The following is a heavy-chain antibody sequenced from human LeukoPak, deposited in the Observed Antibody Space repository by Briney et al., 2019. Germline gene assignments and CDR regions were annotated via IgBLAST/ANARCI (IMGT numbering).Heavy chain of an antibody. V-gene: IGHV4-59*01. J-gene: IGHJ4*02. CDR3: ARHEKSSGWYYDY. D-gene: IGHD6-19*01. CDR2: IYGSGST. CDR1: GGSISSYY. Sequence: SETLSLTCTVSGGSISSYYWSWIRQPPGKGLEWIGHIYGSGSTNYNPSLKSRVTLSVDTSKNQFSLKLSSVTAADTAVYYCARHEKSSGWYYDYWGQGTLVTVSS.